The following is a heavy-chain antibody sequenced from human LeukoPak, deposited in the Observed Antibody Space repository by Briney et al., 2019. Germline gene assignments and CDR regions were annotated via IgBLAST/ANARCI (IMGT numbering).Heavy chain of an antibody. Sequence: PGGSLRLSCAASGFTVSSNYMSWVRQAPGKGLEWVSLIYSGGTTYYADSVKGRFTISRDNSKNTLYLQMNSLRAEDTAVYYCAKGFEYSSGWLFDYWGQGTLVTVSS. CDR1: GFTVSSNY. CDR3: AKGFEYSSGWLFDY. V-gene: IGHV3-66*01. D-gene: IGHD6-19*01. CDR2: IYSGGTT. J-gene: IGHJ4*02.